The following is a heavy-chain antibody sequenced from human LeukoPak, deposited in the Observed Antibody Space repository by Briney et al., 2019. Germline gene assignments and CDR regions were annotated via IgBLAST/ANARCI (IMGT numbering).Heavy chain of an antibody. J-gene: IGHJ4*02. CDR3: ARGLKRYYFDY. V-gene: IGHV4-30-4*01. D-gene: IGHD4-17*01. CDR1: GGSISSGDYY. CDR2: IYYSGST. Sequence: SETLSLNCTVSGGSISSGDYYWSWIRQPPGKGLEWIGYIYYSGSTYYNPSLKSRVTISVDTSKNQFSLKLSSVTAADTAVYYCARGLKRYYFDYWGQGTLVTVSS.